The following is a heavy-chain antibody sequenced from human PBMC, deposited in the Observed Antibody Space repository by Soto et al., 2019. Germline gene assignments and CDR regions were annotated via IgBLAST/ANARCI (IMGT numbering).Heavy chain of an antibody. V-gene: IGHV1-8*01. CDR1: GYTFTSYA. CDR2: MNPNSGNT. D-gene: IGHD6-6*01. J-gene: IGHJ4*02. CDR3: ARERSSSSLDY. Sequence: ASVKACSKAPGYTFTSYAVNWVRQATGQGLEWMGWMNPNSGNTGYAQKFQGRVTMTRNTSISTAYMELSSLTSEDTAVYYCARERSSSSLDYWGQGTLVTVSS.